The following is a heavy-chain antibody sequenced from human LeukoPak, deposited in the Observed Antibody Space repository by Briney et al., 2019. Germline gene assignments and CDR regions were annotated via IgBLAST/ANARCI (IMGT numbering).Heavy chain of an antibody. CDR1: GFTFDDYA. CDR2: ISWNSGSI. D-gene: IGHD6-6*01. V-gene: IGHV3-9*01. CDR3: ARDCGSSSADAFDI. J-gene: IGHJ3*02. Sequence: GGSLRLSCAASGFTFDDYAMHWVRQAPGKGLEWVSGISWNSGSIGYADSVKGRFTISRDNAKNSLYLQMNSLRAEDTAVYYCARDCGSSSADAFDIWGQGTMVTVSS.